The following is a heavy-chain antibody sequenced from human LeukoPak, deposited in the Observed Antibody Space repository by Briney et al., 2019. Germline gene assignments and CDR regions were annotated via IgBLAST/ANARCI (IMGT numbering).Heavy chain of an antibody. V-gene: IGHV3-48*04. J-gene: IGHJ4*02. CDR1: GFTFSSYS. D-gene: IGHD2-2*01. CDR2: ISSSSSTI. Sequence: GGSLRLSCAASGFTFSSYSMNWVRQAPGKGLEWVSYISSSSSTIYYADSVKGRFTISRDNAKNSLYLQMNSLRAEDTAVYYCARAPDCSSTSCYADYWGQGTLVTVSS. CDR3: ARAPDCSSTSCYADY.